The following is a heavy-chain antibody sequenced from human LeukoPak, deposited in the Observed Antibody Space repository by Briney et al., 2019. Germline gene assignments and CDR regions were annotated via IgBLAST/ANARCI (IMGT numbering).Heavy chain of an antibody. V-gene: IGHV4-59*01. D-gene: IGHD3/OR15-3a*01. CDR3: ARDLDSYFDY. J-gene: IGHJ4*02. Sequence: SETLSLTCTVSGGSISSYYWSWIRQPPGKGLEWIGYIYYSGSTNYNPSLKSRVTISVDTSKNQFSLKLSSVTAADTAAYYCARDLDSYFDYWGQGTLVTVSS. CDR2: IYYSGST. CDR1: GGSISSYY.